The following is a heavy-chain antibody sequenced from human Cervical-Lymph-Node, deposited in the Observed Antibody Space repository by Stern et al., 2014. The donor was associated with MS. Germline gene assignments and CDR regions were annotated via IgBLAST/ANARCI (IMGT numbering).Heavy chain of an antibody. D-gene: IGHD6-13*01. CDR2: ISYDGSNK. Sequence: VQLVESGGGVVQPGRSLRLSCAASGFTFSSYGMHWVRQAPGKGLEWVAVISYDGSNKYYADSVKGRFTISRDNSKNTLYLQMNSLRAEDTAVYYCAKRFGYSSSWYRGGYYYYCMDVWGQGTTVTVSS. CDR1: GFTFSSYG. CDR3: AKRFGYSSSWYRGGYYYYCMDV. J-gene: IGHJ6*02. V-gene: IGHV3-30*18.